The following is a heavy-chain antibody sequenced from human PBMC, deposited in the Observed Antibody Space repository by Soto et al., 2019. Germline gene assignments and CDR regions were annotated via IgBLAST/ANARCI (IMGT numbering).Heavy chain of an antibody. D-gene: IGHD3-10*01. CDR3: ALISRLTQSTGDPSGKVRHFYYFMDV. CDR1: GFSLSTIGVA. CDR2: IYWDDDK. J-gene: IGHJ6*03. Sequence: QITLKESGPTLVKPTQTLTLTCSFSGFSLSTIGVAVAWIRQPPGKAPEWLALIYWDDDKRYSPSLKNRVTINKDTSKDQVVLTMTNVDPVDTGTYYCALISRLTQSTGDPSGKVRHFYYFMDVWGKGTTVTVSS. V-gene: IGHV2-5*02.